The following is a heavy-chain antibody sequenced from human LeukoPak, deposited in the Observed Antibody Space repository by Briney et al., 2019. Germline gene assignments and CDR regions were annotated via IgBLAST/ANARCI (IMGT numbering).Heavy chain of an antibody. CDR3: TTDDYGDYPLFDY. D-gene: IGHD4-17*01. J-gene: IGHJ4*02. CDR2: IKSKTDGGTT. V-gene: IGHV3-15*01. Sequence: GGSLRLSCAASGFTFSNAWMSWVRQAPGKGLEWVGRIKSKTDGGTTDCAAPVKGRFTISRDDSKNTLYLQMNSLKTEDTAVYYCTTDDYGDYPLFDYWGQGTLVTVSS. CDR1: GFTFSNAW.